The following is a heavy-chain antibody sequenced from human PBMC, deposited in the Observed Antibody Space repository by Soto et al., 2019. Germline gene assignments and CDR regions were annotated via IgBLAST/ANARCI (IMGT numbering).Heavy chain of an antibody. D-gene: IGHD6-25*01. Sequence: GGSLRLSCAASGFKISSYWMTWVRQAPGKGLEWVANIKVDGSEKYYVDSVKGRFTISRDNAENSVSLQMDSLRAEDTAVYYCAGGSGWIVDYWGQGTLVTVS. CDR2: IKVDGSEK. V-gene: IGHV3-7*01. CDR3: AGGSGWIVDY. CDR1: GFKISSYW. J-gene: IGHJ4*02.